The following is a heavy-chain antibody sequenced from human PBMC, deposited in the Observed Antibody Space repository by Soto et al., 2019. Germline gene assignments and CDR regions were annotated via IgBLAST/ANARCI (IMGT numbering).Heavy chain of an antibody. Sequence: QVQLVQSGAEVKKPGSSVKVSCKASGGTFSSYAISWVRQAPGQGLEWMGGIIPIFGTANYAQKFQGRVTITADKSTSTAYMELSSLRSEDTAVYYCARDPGPIDYSGNNDAFDIWGQGTMVTVSS. CDR2: IIPIFGTA. CDR3: ARDPGPIDYSGNNDAFDI. V-gene: IGHV1-69*06. D-gene: IGHD4-4*01. CDR1: GGTFSSYA. J-gene: IGHJ3*02.